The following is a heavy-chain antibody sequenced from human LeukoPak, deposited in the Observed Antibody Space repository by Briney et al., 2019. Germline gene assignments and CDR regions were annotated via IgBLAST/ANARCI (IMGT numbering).Heavy chain of an antibody. CDR2: INSDGSST. CDR1: GVTFSSSW. V-gene: IGHV3-74*01. CDR3: AKDHYWSIDY. Sequence: GGSLRLSCAASGVTFSSSWMHWVRQAPEKGLVWVSRINSDGSSTSYADSVKGRFTISRDIAKNTLYLQMNSLRAEDTGVYYCAKDHYWSIDYWGRGTLVTVSS. J-gene: IGHJ4*02. D-gene: IGHD3-3*01.